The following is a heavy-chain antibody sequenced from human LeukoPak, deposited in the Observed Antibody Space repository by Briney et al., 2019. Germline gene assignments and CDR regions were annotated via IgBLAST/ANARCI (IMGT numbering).Heavy chain of an antibody. CDR2: IKSKTDGGTT. CDR1: GFTFSNAW. CDR3: TINPGSSSLLFDY. D-gene: IGHD6-13*01. Sequence: GGSLRLSCAASGFTFSNAWMSWVRQAPGKGLEWVGRIKSKTDGGTTDYAAPVKGRFTISRDDSKNTLYLQMNSLKTEDTAVYYCTINPGSSSLLFDYWGQGTLVTVSS. V-gene: IGHV3-15*01. J-gene: IGHJ4*02.